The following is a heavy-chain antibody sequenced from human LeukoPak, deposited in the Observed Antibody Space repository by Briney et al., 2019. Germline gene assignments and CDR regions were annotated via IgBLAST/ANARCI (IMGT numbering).Heavy chain of an antibody. CDR2: ISWSSGSI. Sequence: GGSLRLSCAASGFTFDDYAMHWVRQAPGKGLEWVSGISWSSGSIGYADSVKGRFTISRDNAKNSLYLQMNSLRAEDTALYYCAKGQGYYYYGMDVWGQGTTVTVSS. CDR3: AKGQGYYYYGMDV. J-gene: IGHJ6*02. V-gene: IGHV3-9*01. CDR1: GFTFDDYA.